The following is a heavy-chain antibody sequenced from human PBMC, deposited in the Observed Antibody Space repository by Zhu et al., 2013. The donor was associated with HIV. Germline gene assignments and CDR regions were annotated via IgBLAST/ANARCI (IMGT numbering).Heavy chain of an antibody. Sequence: QVQLVQSGTEVKKPGSSVKVSCEASGGTLKSSGMTWVRQAPGQGLEWMGGINPDSGATNYAQKFQGRVIMTRDTSINAAYMELSALLHDDTAMYFCASDLWGKALDIWGQGTLVTVSS. CDR3: ASDLWGKALDI. CDR1: GGTLKSSG. V-gene: IGHV1-2*02. CDR2: INPDSGAT. J-gene: IGHJ3*02. D-gene: IGHD3-16*01.